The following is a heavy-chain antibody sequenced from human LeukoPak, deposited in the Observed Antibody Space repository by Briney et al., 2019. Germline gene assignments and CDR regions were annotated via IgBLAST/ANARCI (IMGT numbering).Heavy chain of an antibody. J-gene: IGHJ3*02. V-gene: IGHV3-30-3*02. CDR2: ISYDGSNK. D-gene: IGHD6-19*01. CDR1: GFTFSSYA. CDR3: AKPHRPLYSSGECPTCAFDI. Sequence: GGSLRLSCAASGFTFSSYAMHWVRQAPGKGLEWVAVISYDGSNKYYADSVKGRFIISRDNSKNTLYLQMNSLRAEDTAVYYCAKPHRPLYSSGECPTCAFDIWGQGTMVTVSS.